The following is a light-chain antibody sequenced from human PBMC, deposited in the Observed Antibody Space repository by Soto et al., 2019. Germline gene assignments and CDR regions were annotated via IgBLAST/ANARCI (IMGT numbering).Light chain of an antibody. V-gene: IGLV2-14*03. CDR1: SSDVGGYNY. CDR2: NVS. CDR3: SSYTSTSTWV. J-gene: IGLJ3*02. Sequence: QSALTQPASVSGSPGQSIAISCTGTSSDVGGYNYVSWYQQHPGKAPKLIIYNVSNRPSGVSDRFSGSKSGNTASLTVSGLQADDEADYYCSSYTSTSTWVFGGGTKRTVL.